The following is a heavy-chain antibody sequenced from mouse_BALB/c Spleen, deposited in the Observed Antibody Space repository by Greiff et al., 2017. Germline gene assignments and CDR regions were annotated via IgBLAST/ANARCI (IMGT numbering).Heavy chain of an antibody. Sequence: VQLQQSGAELMKPGASVKISCKATGYTFSSYWTEWVKQRPGHGLEWIGEILPGSGSTNYNERFKGKATFTADTSSNTAYMQLSSLTSEDSAVYYCAREDYYGSSSFAYWGQGTLVTVSA. CDR1: GYTFSSYW. J-gene: IGHJ3*01. CDR2: ILPGSGST. CDR3: AREDYYGSSSFAY. V-gene: IGHV1-9*01. D-gene: IGHD1-1*01.